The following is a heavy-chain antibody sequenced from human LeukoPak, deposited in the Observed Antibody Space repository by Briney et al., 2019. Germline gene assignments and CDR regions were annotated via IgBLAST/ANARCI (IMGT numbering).Heavy chain of an antibody. CDR2: IYYSGNT. D-gene: IGHD2-2*01. CDR1: GGSISSSNSY. J-gene: IGHJ4*02. V-gene: IGHV4-39*01. Sequence: SETLSLTCTVSGGSISSSNSYWGWIRQPPGKGLEWIGSIYYSGNTYYNASLKSQVSISIDTSKNQFSLKLTSVTAADTAVYYCARYCSSTSCPLAFDYWGQGTLVTVSS. CDR3: ARYCSSTSCPLAFDY.